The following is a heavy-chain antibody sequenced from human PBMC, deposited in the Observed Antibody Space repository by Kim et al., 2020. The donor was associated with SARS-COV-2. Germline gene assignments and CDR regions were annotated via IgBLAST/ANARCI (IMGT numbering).Heavy chain of an antibody. CDR2: IDWDDDK. J-gene: IGHJ5*02. V-gene: IGHV2-70*11. Sequence: SGPTLVNPTQTLTLTCTFSGFSLSTRGMCVSWIRQPPGKALEWLARIDWDDDKYYSTSLKTRLTIFKDTSKNQVVLTMTNMDPVDTATYYCARTHNPGGGTTVTASKSYWFDPWGQGALVTVSS. CDR3: ARTHNPGGGTTVTASKSYWFDP. D-gene: IGHD4-17*01. CDR1: GFSLSTRGMC.